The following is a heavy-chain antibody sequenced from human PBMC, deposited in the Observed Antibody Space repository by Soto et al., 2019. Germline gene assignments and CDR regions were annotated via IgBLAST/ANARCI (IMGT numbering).Heavy chain of an antibody. J-gene: IGHJ6*02. CDR3: ASGEGCTNGVCYWYYYYGMDV. CDR2: IIPIFGTA. V-gene: IGHV1-69*13. CDR1: GGTFSSYA. D-gene: IGHD2-8*01. Sequence: SVKVSCKASGGTFSSYAISWVRQAPGQGLEWMGGIIPIFGTANYAQKFQGRVTITADESTSTAYMELSSLRSEDTAVYYCASGEGCTNGVCYWYYYYGMDVWGQGTTVTVSS.